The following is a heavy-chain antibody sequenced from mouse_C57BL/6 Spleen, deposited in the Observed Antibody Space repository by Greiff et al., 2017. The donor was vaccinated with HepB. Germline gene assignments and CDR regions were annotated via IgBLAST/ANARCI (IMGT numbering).Heavy chain of an antibody. D-gene: IGHD2-2*01. Sequence: QVQLQQSGAELVKPGASVKLSCKASGYTFTSYWMNWVKQRPGQGLEWIGMIHPTSGSTNYDEKFKSKATLTVDKSSSTAYMQLSSRTSEDSAVYYWARDREGYPFAYWGQGTLVTVSA. V-gene: IGHV1-64*01. CDR3: ARDREGYPFAY. CDR2: IHPTSGST. CDR1: GYTFTSYW. J-gene: IGHJ3*01.